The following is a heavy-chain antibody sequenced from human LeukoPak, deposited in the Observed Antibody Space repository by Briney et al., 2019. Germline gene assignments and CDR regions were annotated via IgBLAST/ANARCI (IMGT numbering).Heavy chain of an antibody. Sequence: SATLSLTCAVYGGSFIGYYWSWIRQPPGKGLEWIGEINHSGSTNYNPSLKSRVTISVDTSKNQFSLKLSSVTAADTAVYYCARGGLSNGIVVVVAATLFDYWGQGTLVTVSS. J-gene: IGHJ4*02. V-gene: IGHV4-34*01. CDR1: GGSFIGYY. CDR3: ARGGLSNGIVVVVAATLFDY. D-gene: IGHD2-15*01. CDR2: INHSGST.